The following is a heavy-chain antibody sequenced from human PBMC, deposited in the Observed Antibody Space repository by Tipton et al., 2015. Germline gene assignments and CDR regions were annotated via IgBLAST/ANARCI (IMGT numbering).Heavy chain of an antibody. J-gene: IGHJ3*02. CDR2: ISQRDGT. V-gene: IGHV4-61*01. CDR1: GGSVSSVSYY. Sequence: TLSLTCTVSGGSVSSVSYYWGWIRQTPGKGLEWIGYISQRDGTNYNPSLKSRVTISVDTSKTQFSLKMGSVTASDTAVYYCARVPDSGFDAFDIWGQGTMVTVSS. CDR3: ARVPDSGFDAFDI. D-gene: IGHD5-12*01.